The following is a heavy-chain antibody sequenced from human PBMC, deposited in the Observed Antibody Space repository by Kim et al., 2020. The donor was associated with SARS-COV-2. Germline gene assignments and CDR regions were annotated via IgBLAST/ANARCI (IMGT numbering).Heavy chain of an antibody. CDR2: ISDNGLST. Sequence: GGSLRLSCAASGFTFGSYTMNWVRQAPGKGLEWVAAISDNGLSTYYADSVKGRFTIPRDSSKNTLYLQMNSLRAEDTAVYYCAKASCNSARCGASCYYAMDVWGQGTTVTVSS. J-gene: IGHJ6*02. CDR1: GFTFGSYT. D-gene: IGHD2-2*01. CDR3: AKASCNSARCGASCYYAMDV. V-gene: IGHV3-23*01.